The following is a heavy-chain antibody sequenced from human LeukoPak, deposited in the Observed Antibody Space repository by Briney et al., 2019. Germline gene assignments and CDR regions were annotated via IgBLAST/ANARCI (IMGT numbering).Heavy chain of an antibody. CDR1: GGSISSSSYY. CDR2: IYYSGST. CDR3: ARGRVATRYFDY. Sequence: SETLSLTCTVSGGSISSSSYYWGWIRQPPGKGLEWIGSIYYSGSTYYNPSLKSRVTISVDTSKNQFSLKLSSVTAADTAVYYCARGRVATRYFDYWGQGTLVTVSS. D-gene: IGHD5-12*01. V-gene: IGHV4-39*01. J-gene: IGHJ4*02.